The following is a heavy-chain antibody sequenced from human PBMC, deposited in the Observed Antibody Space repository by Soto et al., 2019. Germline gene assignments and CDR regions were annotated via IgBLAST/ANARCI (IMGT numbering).Heavy chain of an antibody. J-gene: IGHJ4*02. Sequence: GGSLRLSCAASGFTFSSYAMSWVRQAPGKGLEWVSAISGSGGSTYYADSVKGRFTISRDNSKNTLYLQMNSLRAEDTAVYYCAKGGEPPPYYDFWSGYYIGHWDQGTLVTVSS. CDR2: ISGSGGST. CDR1: GFTFSSYA. CDR3: AKGGEPPPYYDFWSGYYIGH. V-gene: IGHV3-23*01. D-gene: IGHD3-3*01.